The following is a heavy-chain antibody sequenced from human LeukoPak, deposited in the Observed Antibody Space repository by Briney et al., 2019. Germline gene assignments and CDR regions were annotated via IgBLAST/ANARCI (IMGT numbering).Heavy chain of an antibody. CDR2: IDWDDDK. CDR3: ARIYPSDSSGYYYFDY. V-gene: IGHV2-70*11. Sequence: SGPALVKPTQTLTLTCTFSGFSLSTSGMCVSWIRQPPGKALEWLARIDWDDDKYYSTSLKTRLTISKDPSKNQVVLTMTNMDPVDTATYYCARIYPSDSSGYYYFDYWGQGTLVTVSS. CDR1: GFSLSTSGMC. J-gene: IGHJ4*02. D-gene: IGHD3-22*01.